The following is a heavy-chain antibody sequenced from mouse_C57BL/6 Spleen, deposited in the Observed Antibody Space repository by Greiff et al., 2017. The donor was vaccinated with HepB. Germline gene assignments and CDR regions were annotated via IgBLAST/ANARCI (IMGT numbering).Heavy chain of an antibody. J-gene: IGHJ1*03. Sequence: EVQLVESGGGLVKPGGSLKLSCAASGFTFSSYAMSWVRQTPEKRLEWVATISDGGSYTYYPDNVKGRFTISRDNAKNNLYLQMSHLKSEDTAMYYCARSDYYGSSGWYFDVWGTGTTVTVSS. CDR1: GFTFSSYA. V-gene: IGHV5-4*01. D-gene: IGHD1-1*01. CDR2: ISDGGSYT. CDR3: ARSDYYGSSGWYFDV.